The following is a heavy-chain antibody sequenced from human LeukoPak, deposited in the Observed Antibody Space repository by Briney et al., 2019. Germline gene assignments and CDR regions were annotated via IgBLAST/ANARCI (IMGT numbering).Heavy chain of an antibody. V-gene: IGHV3-23*01. CDR3: AKHFCTGLDCSLFDS. Sequence: GGSLRLSCAASGFTFSSSAMSWVRQAPGKGLEWVAAISDTGRLSYCADSVKGRFIISRDNSKNALSLQLNSLRPEDTALYYCAKHFCTGLDCSLFDSWGQGTLVTVSS. J-gene: IGHJ4*02. CDR2: ISDTGRLS. D-gene: IGHD3/OR15-3a*01. CDR1: GFTFSSSA.